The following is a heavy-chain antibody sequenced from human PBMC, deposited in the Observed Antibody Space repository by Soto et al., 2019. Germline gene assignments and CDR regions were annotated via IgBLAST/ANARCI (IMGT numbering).Heavy chain of an antibody. J-gene: IGHJ3*02. Sequence: ASVKVSWKASGYTFTSYAMHWVRQAPGQRLEWMGWINAGNGNTKYSQKFQGRVTITRDTSASTVYMELSRLRSEDTAVYYCARERGGTTTVTYDVFDIWGQGIMVTVSS. CDR1: GYTFTSYA. CDR2: INAGNGNT. D-gene: IGHD4-17*01. CDR3: ARERGGTTTVTYDVFDI. V-gene: IGHV1-3*01.